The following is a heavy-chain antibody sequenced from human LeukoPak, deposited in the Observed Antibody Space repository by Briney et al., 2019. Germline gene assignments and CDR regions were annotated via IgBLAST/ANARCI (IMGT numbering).Heavy chain of an antibody. CDR2: INHSGST. CDR1: GGSLSGYY. D-gene: IGHD2-2*01. J-gene: IGHJ4*02. V-gene: IGHV4-34*01. CDR3: ARALCYVDY. Sequence: SETLSLTCAVYGGSLSGYYWSWIRQPPGKGLEWIGEINHSGSTNHNPSLKSRVTISVDTSKNQFSLKLSSVTAADTAVYYCARALCYVDYWGQGTLVTVSS.